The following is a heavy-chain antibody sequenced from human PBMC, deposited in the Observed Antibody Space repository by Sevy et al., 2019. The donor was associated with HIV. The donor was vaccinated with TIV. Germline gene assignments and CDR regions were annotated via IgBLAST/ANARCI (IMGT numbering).Heavy chain of an antibody. Sequence: SETPSLTCAVYGGSFSGYYWSWIRQPPGKGLEWIGEINHSGSTNYNPSLKSRVTISVDTSKNQFSLKLSSVTAADTAVYYCAGGYCSSTSCYSGVAWFDPWGQGTLVTVSS. V-gene: IGHV4-34*01. CDR3: AGGYCSSTSCYSGVAWFDP. CDR2: INHSGST. D-gene: IGHD2-2*01. J-gene: IGHJ5*02. CDR1: GGSFSGYY.